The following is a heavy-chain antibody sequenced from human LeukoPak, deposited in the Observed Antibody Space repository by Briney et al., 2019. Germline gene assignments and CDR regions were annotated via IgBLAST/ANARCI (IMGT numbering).Heavy chain of an antibody. Sequence: GGSLRLSCAASGFTFSSYAMHWVRQAPGKGLEYVSAISSNGGSTYYANSVKGRFTISRDNSKNTLYLQMGSLRAEDMAVYYCARVGNYYDSSPPDYWGQGTLVTVSS. CDR2: ISSNGGST. D-gene: IGHD3-22*01. CDR3: ARVGNYYDSSPPDY. J-gene: IGHJ4*02. V-gene: IGHV3-64*01. CDR1: GFTFSSYA.